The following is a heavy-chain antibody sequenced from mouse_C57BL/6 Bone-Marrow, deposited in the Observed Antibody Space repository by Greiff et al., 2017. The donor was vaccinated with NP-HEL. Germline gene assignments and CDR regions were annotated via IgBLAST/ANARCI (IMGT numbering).Heavy chain of an antibody. D-gene: IGHD2-5*01. CDR2: IYPRSGNT. V-gene: IGHV1-81*01. J-gene: IGHJ4*01. CDR3: AIDSNYEGSIDY. Sequence: VQLQQSGAELARPGASVKLSCKASGSTFTSSGISWVTQRTGPGLEWIGEIYPRSGNTYYNEKFTGKSTLTADKSYSTAYMERRILSSEDSAVYFCAIDSNYEGSIDYWGQGTSVTVSS. CDR1: GSTFTSSG.